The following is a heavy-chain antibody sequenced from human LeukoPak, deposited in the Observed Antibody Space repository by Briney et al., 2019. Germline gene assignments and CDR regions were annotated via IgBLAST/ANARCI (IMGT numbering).Heavy chain of an antibody. V-gene: IGHV4-61*02. D-gene: IGHD3-10*01. CDR1: SGSISSGNYY. Sequence: SETLSLTCTVSSGSISSGNYYWSWIRQPAGKGLEWIGRIYTSGSTNYNPSLKSRVTISVDTSKNQFSLKLSSVTAADTAVYYCATLRLLWFGELFGEGWFDPWGQGTLVTVSS. CDR2: IYTSGST. CDR3: ATLRLLWFGELFGEGWFDP. J-gene: IGHJ5*02.